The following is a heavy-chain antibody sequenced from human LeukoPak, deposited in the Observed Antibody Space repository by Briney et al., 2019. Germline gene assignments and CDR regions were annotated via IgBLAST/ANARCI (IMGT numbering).Heavy chain of an antibody. Sequence: SETLSLTCTVSGGSISSYYWSWIRQSPGKGLEWIGYIYYSGSTNYNPSLKSRVTISVDTSKNQSSLKLSSVTAADTAVYYCARAGYSSSRNAFDIWGQGTMVTVSS. CDR1: GGSISSYY. J-gene: IGHJ3*02. D-gene: IGHD6-13*01. CDR2: IYYSGST. CDR3: ARAGYSSSRNAFDI. V-gene: IGHV4-59*01.